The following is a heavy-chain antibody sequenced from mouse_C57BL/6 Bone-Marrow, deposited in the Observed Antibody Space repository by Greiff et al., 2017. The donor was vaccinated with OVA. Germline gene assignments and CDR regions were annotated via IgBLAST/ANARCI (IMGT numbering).Heavy chain of an antibody. D-gene: IGHD2-2*01. V-gene: IGHV5-2*01. CDR3: ARHGYDGGVYAMDY. CDR1: EYEFPSHD. CDR2: INSDGGST. Sequence: EVQLQESGGGLVQPGESLKLSCESNEYEFPSHDMSWVRKTPEQRLELVAAINSDGGSTYYPDTMERRFIISRDNTKKTLYLQMSSLRSEDTALYYCARHGYDGGVYAMDYWGQGTSVTVSS. J-gene: IGHJ4*01.